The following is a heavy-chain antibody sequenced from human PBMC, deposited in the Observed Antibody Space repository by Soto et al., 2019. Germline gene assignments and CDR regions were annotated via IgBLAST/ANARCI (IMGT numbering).Heavy chain of an antibody. CDR1: GGSINSAGYY. CDR3: ARGPEEYYFDS. CDR2: IYYSGST. J-gene: IGHJ4*02. Sequence: QVQLQESGPGLVKPSQTLSLTCSVSGGSINSAGYYWGWIRQHPGKGLEWIGYIYYSGSTFYNPSLKIRVTISLATSKDQFSLKLSSVTAADTAVYYCARGPEEYYFDSWGQGALVTVSS. D-gene: IGHD3-10*01. V-gene: IGHV4-31*03.